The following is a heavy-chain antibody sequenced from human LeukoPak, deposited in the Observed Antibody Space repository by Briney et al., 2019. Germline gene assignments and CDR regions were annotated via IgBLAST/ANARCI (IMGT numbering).Heavy chain of an antibody. J-gene: IGHJ4*02. D-gene: IGHD3-3*01. V-gene: IGHV3-21*01. Sequence: PGGSLRLSCAASGFNFDDYNMNWVRQAPGKGLEWVSSISSGTNYIFEADSVKGRLTISKDSARNSLSLQMNSLRADDTAVYYCARVHYYDFWSVPGYWGQGTLVTVSS. CDR3: ARVHYYDFWSVPGY. CDR1: GFNFDDYN. CDR2: ISSGTNYI.